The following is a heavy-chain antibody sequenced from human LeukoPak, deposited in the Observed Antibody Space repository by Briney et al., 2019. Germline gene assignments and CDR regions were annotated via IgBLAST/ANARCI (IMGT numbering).Heavy chain of an antibody. D-gene: IGHD6-19*01. J-gene: IGHJ4*02. CDR2: ISSSSSYI. CDR3: ARFMSLVAGNGGDY. V-gene: IGHV3-21*01. CDR1: GFTFSSYS. Sequence: GGSLRFSCAASGFTFSSYSMNWVRQAPGKGLEWVSSISSSSSYIYYADSVKGRFTISRDNAKNSLYLQMNSLRAEDTAVYYCARFMSLVAGNGGDYWGQGTLVTVSS.